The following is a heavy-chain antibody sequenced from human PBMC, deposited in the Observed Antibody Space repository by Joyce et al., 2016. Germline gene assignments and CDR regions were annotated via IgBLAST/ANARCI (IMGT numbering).Heavy chain of an antibody. Sequence: QGQLVQSGAEVKKPGASVKVSCKPSDYTFSTYYVHWLRQAPGQGLEWMGMIDPSGGTTTYVQKLRGRVTMTRDTSTSIVYVELGSLRSEDTAIYYCASEVYGPNALDAFDIWGQGTMVTVSS. CDR1: DYTFSTYY. CDR2: IDPSGGTT. CDR3: ASEVYGPNALDAFDI. V-gene: IGHV1-46*04. D-gene: IGHD4/OR15-4a*01. J-gene: IGHJ3*02.